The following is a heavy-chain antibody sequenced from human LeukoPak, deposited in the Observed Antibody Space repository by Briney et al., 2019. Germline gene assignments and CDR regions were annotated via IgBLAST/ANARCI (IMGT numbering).Heavy chain of an antibody. CDR3: ARVVRAPTYYYDSSGYCDY. CDR1: GLTFSSYW. CDR2: IKQDGSEK. D-gene: IGHD3-22*01. Sequence: GGSLRLSCAASGLTFSSYWMSWVRQAPGKGLEWVANIKQDGSEKYYVDSVKGRFTTSRDNAKNSLYLQMNSLRAEDTAVYYCARVVRAPTYYYDSSGYCDYWGQGTLVTVSS. V-gene: IGHV3-7*01. J-gene: IGHJ4*02.